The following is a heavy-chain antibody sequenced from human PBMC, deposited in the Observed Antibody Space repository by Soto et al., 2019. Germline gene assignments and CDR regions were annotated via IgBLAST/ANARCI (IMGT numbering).Heavy chain of an antibody. V-gene: IGHV3-11*05. CDR1: GFTFSDHY. Sequence: QVQLVESGGVLVKPGGSLRLSCVASGFTFSDHYMTWIRQAPGKGLEWLSYISTSSSYTNYAYSVKGRFTISRDNAMNSLYLQMNSLRAEDTAVYYCARLRLTGYFDYWGQGTLVTVSS. J-gene: IGHJ4*02. CDR2: ISTSSSYT. CDR3: ARLRLTGYFDY.